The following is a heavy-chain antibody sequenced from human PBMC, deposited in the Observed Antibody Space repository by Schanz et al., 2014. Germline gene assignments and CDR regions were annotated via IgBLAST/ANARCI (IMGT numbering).Heavy chain of an antibody. Sequence: EVQLVESGGGLVKPGGSLRLSCAASGFIFTSYSMNWVRQAPGKGLEWVSYISSSSSSIYYADSVKGRFTISRDNAKNSLSLAMHSLGDDDTAVYDCAWPLAAAGTDWFDYWGQGTLVTVSS. CDR2: ISSSSSSI. V-gene: IGHV3-21*05. J-gene: IGHJ4*02. CDR1: GFIFTSYS. D-gene: IGHD6-13*01. CDR3: AWPLAAAGTDWFDY.